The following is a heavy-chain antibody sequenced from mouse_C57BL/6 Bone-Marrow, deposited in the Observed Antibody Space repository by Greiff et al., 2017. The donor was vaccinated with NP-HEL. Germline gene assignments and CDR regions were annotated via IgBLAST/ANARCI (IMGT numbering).Heavy chain of an antibody. CDR1: GYAFSSSW. J-gene: IGHJ2*01. Sequence: QVQLKQSGPELVKPGASVKISCKASGYAFSSSWMNWVKQRPGKGLEWIGRIYPGDGDTNYNGKFKGKATLTADKSSSTAYMQLSSLTSEDSAVYFCARWGLPWFNYWGQGTTLTVSS. CDR2: IYPGDGDT. CDR3: ARWGLPWFNY. D-gene: IGHD2-4*01. V-gene: IGHV1-82*01.